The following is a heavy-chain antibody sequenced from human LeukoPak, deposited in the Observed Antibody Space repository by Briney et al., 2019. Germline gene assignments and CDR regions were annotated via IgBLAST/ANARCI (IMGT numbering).Heavy chain of an antibody. Sequence: PGGSLRLSCAASGFTVSSNYMNWVRQAPGKGLEWVSSISSSSSYIYYADSVKGRFTISRDNAKNSLYLQMNSLRAEDTAVYYCARDRVARYQLLPFDYWGQGTLVTVSS. CDR2: ISSSSSYI. V-gene: IGHV3-21*01. J-gene: IGHJ4*02. CDR1: GFTVSSNY. D-gene: IGHD2-2*01. CDR3: ARDRVARYQLLPFDY.